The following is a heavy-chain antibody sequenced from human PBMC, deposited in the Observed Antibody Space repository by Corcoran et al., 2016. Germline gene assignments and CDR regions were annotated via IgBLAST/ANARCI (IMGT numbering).Heavy chain of an antibody. D-gene: IGHD1-1*01. CDR3: ARHGDGRRGSEWFDP. CDR2: IDPSDSYT. J-gene: IGHJ5*02. Sequence: EVQLVQSGAEVKKPGESLRLSCKGSGYSFTSYWISWVRQMPGKGLEWMGRIDPSDSYTNYSPSFQGHVTISADKSISTVYLQWSSLKASDTAMYDGARHGDGRRGSEWFDPWGQGTLVTVSS. CDR1: GYSFTSYW. V-gene: IGHV5-10-1*03.